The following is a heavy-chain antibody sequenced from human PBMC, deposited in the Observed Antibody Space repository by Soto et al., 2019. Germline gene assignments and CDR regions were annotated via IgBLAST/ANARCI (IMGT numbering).Heavy chain of an antibody. D-gene: IGHD2-21*01. CDR1: GYTFTSYG. CDR2: ISAYNGNT. J-gene: IGHJ6*02. Sequence: ASVKVSCKASGYTFTSYGISWVRQAPGQGLEWMGWISAYNGNTNYAQKLQGRVTMTTDTSTSTAYMELRSLRSDDTAVYYCARVVVTPPSAYYGMDVWGQGTTVTVS. V-gene: IGHV1-18*01. CDR3: ARVVVTPPSAYYGMDV.